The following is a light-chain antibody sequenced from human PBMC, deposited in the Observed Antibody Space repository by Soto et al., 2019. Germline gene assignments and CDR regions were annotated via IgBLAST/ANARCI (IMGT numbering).Light chain of an antibody. Sequence: DIQRTQSQSCLSASPGHSVSITCKASQSISSYLNWYQQKPGKAPNLLIYAASSLQSGVPSKFSGSGSGTDFTLTISSLQPEDFATYYCQQSYSTSYTFGQGTKVDIK. J-gene: IGKJ2*01. CDR1: QSISSY. V-gene: IGKV1-39*01. CDR3: QQSYSTSYT. CDR2: AAS.